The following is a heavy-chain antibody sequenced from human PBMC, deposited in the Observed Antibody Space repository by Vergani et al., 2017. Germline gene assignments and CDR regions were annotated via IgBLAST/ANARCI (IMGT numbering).Heavy chain of an antibody. D-gene: IGHD3-22*01. V-gene: IGHV4-39*01. CDR2: IYHSGGA. Sequence: QLHLQESGPGLVKPSETLSLTCTVSGGSITSSSYYWGWIRQPPGKGLEWIGNIYHSGGAYYNPSLESRVTLSIDTTKNQFSLKLKSVTAADTAVYYCARCFRDEGMIYGGTVENWFDPWGQGTLVTVSS. CDR3: ARCFRDEGMIYGGTVENWFDP. CDR1: GGSITSSSYY. J-gene: IGHJ5*02.